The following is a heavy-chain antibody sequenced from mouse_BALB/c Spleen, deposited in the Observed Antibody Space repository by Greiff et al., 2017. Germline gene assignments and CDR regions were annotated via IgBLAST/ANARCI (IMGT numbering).Heavy chain of an antibody. J-gene: IGHJ4*01. Sequence: VQLQQSGPELVKPGASVKISCKASGYAFSSSWMNWVKQRPGQGLEWIGRIYPGDGDTNYNGKFKGKATLTADKSSSTAYMQLSSLTSVDSAVYFCARARDYRYDDYAMDYWGQGTSVTVSS. V-gene: IGHV1-82*01. D-gene: IGHD2-14*01. CDR3: ARARDYRYDDYAMDY. CDR2: IYPGDGDT. CDR1: GYAFSSSW.